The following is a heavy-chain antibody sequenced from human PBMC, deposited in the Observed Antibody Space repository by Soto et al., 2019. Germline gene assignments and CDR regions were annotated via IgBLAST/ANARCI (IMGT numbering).Heavy chain of an antibody. Sequence: GGSLRLSCVASGFTFSTCSMNWVRQAPGKGLEWLSYISSTNSTIYYADSVKGRFTISRDNAKNSLYLQMNSLRDEDTAVYYCAKARSLWKGSDAGGQETLVTVSS. CDR2: ISSTNSTI. CDR3: AKARSLWKGSDA. D-gene: IGHD3-3*01. J-gene: IGHJ4*02. V-gene: IGHV3-48*02. CDR1: GFTFSTCS.